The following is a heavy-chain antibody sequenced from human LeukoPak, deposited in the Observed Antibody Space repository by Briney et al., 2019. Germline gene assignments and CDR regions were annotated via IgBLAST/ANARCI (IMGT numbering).Heavy chain of an antibody. CDR1: GGSFSGYY. J-gene: IGHJ4*02. V-gene: IGHV4-34*01. CDR3: ARQSDSGSYSTFDY. D-gene: IGHD1-26*01. Sequence: PSETLSLTCAVYGGSFSGYYWSWIRQPPGKGLEWIGEINHSGSTNYNPSLKSRVTISVDTSKNQFSLKLSSVTAADTAVYYCARQSDSGSYSTFDYWGQGTLVTVSS. CDR2: INHSGST.